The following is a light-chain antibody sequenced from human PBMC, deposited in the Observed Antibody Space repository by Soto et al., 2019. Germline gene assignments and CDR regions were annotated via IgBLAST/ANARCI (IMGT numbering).Light chain of an antibody. V-gene: IGKV1-5*03. CDR2: KAS. CDR3: QQYNIYPVT. CDR1: QSISAW. Sequence: DIQMTQSPSTLSASVGDRVTITCRASQSISAWLAWFQQKPGKAPKLLMYKASSLQSGVPSRFSGSGSGTEFTLTISSLQPDDFATYYCQQYNIYPVTFGGGTKVESK. J-gene: IGKJ4*01.